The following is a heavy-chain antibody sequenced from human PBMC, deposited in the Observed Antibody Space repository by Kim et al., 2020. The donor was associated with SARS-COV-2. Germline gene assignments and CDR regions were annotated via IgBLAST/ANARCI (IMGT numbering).Heavy chain of an antibody. Sequence: GESLKISCKGSGYSFTSYWISWVRQMPGKGLEWMGRIDPSDSYTNYSPSFQGHVTISADKSISTAYLQWSSLKASDTAMYYCARHISSWHNWFDPWGQGTLVTVSS. D-gene: IGHD6-13*01. V-gene: IGHV5-10-1*01. CDR1: GYSFTSYW. CDR3: ARHISSWHNWFDP. J-gene: IGHJ5*02. CDR2: IDPSDSYT.